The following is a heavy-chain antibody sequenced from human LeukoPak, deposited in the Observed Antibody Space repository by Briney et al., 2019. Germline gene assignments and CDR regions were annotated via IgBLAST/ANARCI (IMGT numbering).Heavy chain of an antibody. CDR1: GGSISSSSYY. J-gene: IGHJ4*02. CDR2: IYYSGST. D-gene: IGHD5-24*01. V-gene: IGHV4-39*07. CDR3: ARSARRDGYNFLGKARYYFDY. Sequence: PSETLSLTCTVSGGSISSSSYYWGWIRQPPGKGLEWIGSIYYSGSTYYNPSLKSRVTISVDTSKNQFSLKLSSVTAADTAVYYCARSARRDGYNFLGKARYYFDYWGQGTLVTVSS.